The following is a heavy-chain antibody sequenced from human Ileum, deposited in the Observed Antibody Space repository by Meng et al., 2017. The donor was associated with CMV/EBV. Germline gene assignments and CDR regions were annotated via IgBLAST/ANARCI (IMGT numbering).Heavy chain of an antibody. D-gene: IGHD6-19*01. CDR2: INPNSGDT. CDR3: ARGSSGWPKGPDY. J-gene: IGHJ4*02. Sequence: AAGSTFPASYRHWVRQAPGQGLEWMGWINPNSGDTNYAQNFQGRVTMTRDSSISTVYMELSSLRSDDTAVYCCARGSSGWPKGPDYWGQGSLVTVSS. CDR1: GSTFPASY. V-gene: IGHV1-2*02.